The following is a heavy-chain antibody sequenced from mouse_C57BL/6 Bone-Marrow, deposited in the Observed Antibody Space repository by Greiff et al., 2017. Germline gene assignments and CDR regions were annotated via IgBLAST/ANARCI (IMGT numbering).Heavy chain of an antibody. CDR1: GYSITSGYY. CDR3: ARAYESILRFDY. D-gene: IGHD2-5*01. V-gene: IGHV3-6*01. Sequence: ESGPGLVKPSQSLSLTCFVTGYSITSGYYWNWIRQFPGNKLEWMGYIRYDGSNNYNPALKKRISITRDTSKNQFFLKLNSGTTEDTATDYGARAYESILRFDYWGQGTVVTVSA. CDR2: IRYDGSN. J-gene: IGHJ3*01.